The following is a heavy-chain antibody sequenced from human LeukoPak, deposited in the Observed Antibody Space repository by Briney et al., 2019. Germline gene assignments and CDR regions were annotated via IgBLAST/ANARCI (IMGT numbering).Heavy chain of an antibody. J-gene: IGHJ4*02. V-gene: IGHV3-7*01. Sequence: GGSLRLSCAASRFTLSTYWMSWVRQAPGKGLEWVAHIKQDGSQEYYVDSVKGRFTISRDSAKNSLYLQMNSLRAEDTAVYYCARGGTQLTFPVWGQGTLVTVSS. CDR3: ARGGTQLTFPV. D-gene: IGHD4/OR15-4a*01. CDR2: IKQDGSQE. CDR1: RFTLSTYW.